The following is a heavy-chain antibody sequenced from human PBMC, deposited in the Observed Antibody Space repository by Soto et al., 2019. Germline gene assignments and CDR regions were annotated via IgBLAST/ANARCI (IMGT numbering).Heavy chain of an antibody. CDR2: IYYSGST. V-gene: IGHV4-31*03. CDR3: ARDRASAAYYYYGMDV. D-gene: IGHD2-15*01. Sequence: QVQLQEAGPGLVKPSQTLSLTCTVSGGSISSGGYYWSWIRQHPGKGLEWIGYIYYSGSTYYNPSLKSRVTISVDTSKNQFSLKLRSVTAADTAVYYCARDRASAAYYYYGMDVWGQGNTVTFSS. CDR1: GGSISSGGYY. J-gene: IGHJ6*02.